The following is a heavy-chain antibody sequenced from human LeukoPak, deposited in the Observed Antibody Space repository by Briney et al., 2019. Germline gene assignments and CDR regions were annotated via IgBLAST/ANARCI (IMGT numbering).Heavy chain of an antibody. CDR3: ARPSGYSSGWYYYGMDV. Sequence: ASVKVSCKASGYTFTSYDINWVRQATGQGLEWMGWMNPNSGNTGYAQKFQGRVTMTRNTSISTAYMELSSLRSEDTAVYYCARPSGYSSGWYYYGMDVWGQGTTVTVSS. D-gene: IGHD6-19*01. CDR2: MNPNSGNT. V-gene: IGHV1-8*01. J-gene: IGHJ6*02. CDR1: GYTFTSYD.